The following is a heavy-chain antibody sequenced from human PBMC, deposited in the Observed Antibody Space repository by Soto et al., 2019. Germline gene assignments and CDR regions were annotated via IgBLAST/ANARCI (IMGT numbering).Heavy chain of an antibody. CDR3: ARDFYYDSSGYSGGGAFDI. CDR2: ISSSSSYI. Sequence: PGGSLRLSCAASGFTFSSYSMNWVRQAPGKGLEWDSSISSSSSYIYYADSVKGRFTISRDNAKNSLYLQMNSLRAEDTAVYYCARDFYYDSSGYSGGGAFDIWGQGTMVTVSS. V-gene: IGHV3-21*01. D-gene: IGHD3-22*01. J-gene: IGHJ3*02. CDR1: GFTFSSYS.